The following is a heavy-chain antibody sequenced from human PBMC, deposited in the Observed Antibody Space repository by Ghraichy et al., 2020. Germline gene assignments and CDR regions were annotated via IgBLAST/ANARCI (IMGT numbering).Heavy chain of an antibody. Sequence: TLSLTCAVSGDSVSRSNWWSWVRQPPGKGLEWIGEIYHAGSTKYNPSLQSRVTISLDKAKNQFSLRLNSVTAADTAVYYCARYRDPHYYYYMDVWGKGTLVTVSS. CDR2: IYHAGST. D-gene: IGHD3-16*02. CDR3: ARYRDPHYYYYMDV. V-gene: IGHV4-4*02. CDR1: GDSVSRSNW. J-gene: IGHJ6*03.